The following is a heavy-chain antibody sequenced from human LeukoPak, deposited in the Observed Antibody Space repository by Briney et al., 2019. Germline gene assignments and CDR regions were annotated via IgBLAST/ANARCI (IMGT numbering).Heavy chain of an antibody. CDR2: IYHSGST. CDR3: AKSGYSGGVDY. D-gene: IGHD5-18*01. CDR1: GGSISSSSYY. V-gene: IGHV4-39*01. Sequence: RASETLSLTCTVSGGSISSSSYYWGWIRQPPGKGLEWIESIYHSGSTYYNPSLKSRVTISVDTSKNQFSLKLSSVTAADTAVYYCAKSGYSGGVDYWGQGTLVTVSS. J-gene: IGHJ4*02.